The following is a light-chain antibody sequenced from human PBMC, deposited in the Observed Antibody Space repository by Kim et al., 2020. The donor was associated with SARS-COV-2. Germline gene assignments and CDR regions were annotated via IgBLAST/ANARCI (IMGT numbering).Light chain of an antibody. Sequence: SYELTQPPSVSVSPGQTANITCTGDKLGDKYVCWYQQKPGQSPVLVTYQDTKRPSGIPERFSGPNSGTTATLTISGTQAMDAADYYCQAWDSNTYVFGSG. CDR3: QAWDSNTYV. CDR1: KLGDKY. CDR2: QDT. J-gene: IGLJ1*01. V-gene: IGLV3-1*01.